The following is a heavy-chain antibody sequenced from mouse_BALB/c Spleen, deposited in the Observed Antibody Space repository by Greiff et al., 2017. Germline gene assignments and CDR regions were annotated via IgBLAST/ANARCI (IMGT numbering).Heavy chain of an antibody. CDR1: GYNFTSYW. J-gene: IGHJ2*01. V-gene: IGHV1-55*01. Sequence: QVQLQQPGAELVKPGTSVKLSCKASGYNFTSYWINWVKLRPGQGLEWIGDIYPGSGSTNYNEKFKSKATLTVDTSSSTAYMQLSSLASEDSALYYCARGYGYDEDYFDYWGQGTTLTVSS. CDR2: IYPGSGST. D-gene: IGHD2-2*01. CDR3: ARGYGYDEDYFDY.